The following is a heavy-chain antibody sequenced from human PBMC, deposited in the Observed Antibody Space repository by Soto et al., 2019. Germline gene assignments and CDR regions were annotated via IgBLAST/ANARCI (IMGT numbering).Heavy chain of an antibody. CDR2: IHHRGST. V-gene: IGHV4-4*02. D-gene: IGHD3-9*01. CDR3: ARHVLRYFDWLLGPFDI. CDR1: GGSISSSNW. J-gene: IGHJ3*02. Sequence: PSETLSLTCAVSGGSISSSNWWSWVRQPPGKGLEWIGEIHHRGSTNYNPSLKSRVTISVDTSTNQFSLKLSSATASDTAIYYCARHVLRYFDWLLGPFDIWGQGTMVTVSS.